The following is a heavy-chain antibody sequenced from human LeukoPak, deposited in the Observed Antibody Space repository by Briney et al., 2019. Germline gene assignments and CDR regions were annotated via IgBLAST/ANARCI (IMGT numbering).Heavy chain of an antibody. V-gene: IGHV4-39*07. CDR2: IYYSGST. CDR3: ARGSYYDSSGYPYYYYYYMDV. Sequence: PSETLSLTCTVSGGSISSSSYYWGWIRQPPGKGLEWIGSIYYSGSTYYNPSLKSRVTISVDTSKNQFSLELSSVTAADTAVYYCARGSYYDSSGYPYYYYYYMDVWGKGTTVTVSS. J-gene: IGHJ6*03. D-gene: IGHD3-22*01. CDR1: GGSISSSSYY.